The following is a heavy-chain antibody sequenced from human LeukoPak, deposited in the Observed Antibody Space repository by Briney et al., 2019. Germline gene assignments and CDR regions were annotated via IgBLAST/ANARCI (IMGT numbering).Heavy chain of an antibody. Sequence: SETLSLTCTVSGGSITSFYWGWIRQPPGKGLEWIGSIYHSGNTYYNPSLKSRVTISVDTSKNQFSLKLSSVTAADTAVYYCARDRSGRAVADYWDQGTLVTVSS. J-gene: IGHJ4*02. CDR2: IYHSGNT. D-gene: IGHD6-19*01. V-gene: IGHV4-38-2*02. CDR1: GGSITSFY. CDR3: ARDRSGRAVADY.